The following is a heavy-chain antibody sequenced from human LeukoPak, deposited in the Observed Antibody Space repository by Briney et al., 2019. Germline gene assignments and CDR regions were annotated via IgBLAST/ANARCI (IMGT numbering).Heavy chain of an antibody. V-gene: IGHV4-39*07. Sequence: SETLSLTCTVSGGSISSSSYYWGWIRQTPGKGLEWIGSSYYSGSTYYNPSLKSRVTISVDTSKNQFSLKLSSVTAADTAVYYCARDSIIPLRYFDWLPPGTFDYWGQGTLVTVSS. J-gene: IGHJ4*02. D-gene: IGHD3-9*01. CDR2: SYYSGST. CDR1: GGSISSSSYY. CDR3: ARDSIIPLRYFDWLPPGTFDY.